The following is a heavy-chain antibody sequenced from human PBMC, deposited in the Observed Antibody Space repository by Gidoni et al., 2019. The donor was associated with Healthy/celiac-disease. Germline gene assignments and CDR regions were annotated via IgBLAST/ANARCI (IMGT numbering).Heavy chain of an antibody. V-gene: IGHV3-23*01. CDR3: AREGWFGTEEPYYYGMDV. CDR2: SSGSGGST. J-gene: IGHJ6*02. CDR1: GFTFSSYD. D-gene: IGHD3-10*01. Sequence: EVQLLESGGGLVQPGGSLRLSCAASGFTFSSYDMSWVRQAPGKGLEGVSASSGSGGSTYYADSVKGRFTISRDNSKNTLYLQMNSLRAEDTAVYYCAREGWFGTEEPYYYGMDVWGQGTTVTVSS.